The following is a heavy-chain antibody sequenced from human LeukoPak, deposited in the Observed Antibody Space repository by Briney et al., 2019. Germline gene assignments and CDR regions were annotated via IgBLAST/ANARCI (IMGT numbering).Heavy chain of an antibody. J-gene: IGHJ4*02. CDR1: GYTFTSYG. D-gene: IGHD3-3*01. Sequence: ASVKVSCKASGYTFTSYGISWVRQAPGQGLEWMGWISAYNGNTNYAQKLQGRVTMTTDTSTSTAYMELRSLRSDDTAVYYCAREDITIFGVVIFDYRGQGTLVTVSS. CDR3: AREDITIFGVVIFDY. CDR2: ISAYNGNT. V-gene: IGHV1-18*01.